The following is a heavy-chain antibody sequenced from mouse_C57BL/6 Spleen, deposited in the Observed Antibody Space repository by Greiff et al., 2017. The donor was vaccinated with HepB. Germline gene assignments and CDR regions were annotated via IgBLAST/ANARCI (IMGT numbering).Heavy chain of an antibody. V-gene: IGHV1-82*01. Sequence: VQLQQSGPELVKPGASVKISCKASGYAFSSSWMNWVKQRPGKGLEWIGRIYPGDGDTNYNGKFKGKATLTADKSSSTAYMQRSSLTSEDSAVYFCAIYSRGYFDYWGQGTTLTVSS. J-gene: IGHJ2*01. CDR1: GYAFSSSW. CDR2: IYPGDGDT. CDR3: AIYSRGYFDY. D-gene: IGHD2-1*01.